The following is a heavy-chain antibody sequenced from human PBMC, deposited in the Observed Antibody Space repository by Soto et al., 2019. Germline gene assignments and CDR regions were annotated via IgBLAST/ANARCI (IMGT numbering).Heavy chain of an antibody. J-gene: IGHJ4*02. V-gene: IGHV3-30-3*01. CDR2: ISYDGSNK. CDR1: GFTFSSYA. D-gene: IGHD3-22*01. CDR3: ATPSGYDSEINFDY. Sequence: GGSLRLSCAASGFTFSSYAMHWVRQAPGKGLEWVAVISYDGSNKYYADSVKGRFTISRDNSKNTLYLQMNSLRAEDTAVYYCATPSGYDSEINFDYWGQGTLVTVSS.